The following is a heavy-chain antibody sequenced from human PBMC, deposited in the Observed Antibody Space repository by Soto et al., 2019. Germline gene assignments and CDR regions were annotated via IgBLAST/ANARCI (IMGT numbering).Heavy chain of an antibody. CDR3: ARVVAAGRIYYHYGMDG. J-gene: IGHJ6*04. Sequence: SETLSLTCTVSGGSISSYYWSWIRQPPGKGLEWIGYIYYSGSTNYNPSLKSRVTISVDTSKNQFSLKLSSVTAADTAVYYCARVVAAGRIYYHYGMDGWGKGTTVPVSS. D-gene: IGHD6-13*01. CDR1: GGSISSYY. V-gene: IGHV4-59*01. CDR2: IYYSGST.